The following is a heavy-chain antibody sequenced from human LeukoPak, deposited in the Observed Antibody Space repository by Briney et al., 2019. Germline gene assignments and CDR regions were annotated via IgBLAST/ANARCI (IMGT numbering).Heavy chain of an antibody. CDR1: GGSISSSSYY. CDR2: IYYSGST. D-gene: IGHD3-10*01. Sequence: KPSETLSLTCTVSGGSISSSSYYWGWIRQPPGKGLEWIGSIYYSGSTYYNPSLKSRVTISVDTSKNQFSLKLSSVTAADTAVYYCARRLSLWFGGPDAFDIWGQGTMVTVSS. V-gene: IGHV4-39*07. CDR3: ARRLSLWFGGPDAFDI. J-gene: IGHJ3*02.